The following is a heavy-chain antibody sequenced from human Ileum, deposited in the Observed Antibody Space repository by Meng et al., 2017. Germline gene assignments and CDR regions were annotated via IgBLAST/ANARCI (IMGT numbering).Heavy chain of an antibody. CDR2: IIGDGSAR. J-gene: IGHJ4*02. CDR3: ARDLHITAADY. Sequence: EVQLVVSGEGWVPRVASLRLSCEASGFTFSDFGMNWVRQAPGKGLEWVSRIIGDGSARDYADSVKGRFIISRDNAKTTVYLEMNNLRAEDTAIYYCARDLHITAADYWGQGTLVTVSS. V-gene: IGHV3-74*01. D-gene: IGHD6-13*01. CDR1: GFTFSDFG.